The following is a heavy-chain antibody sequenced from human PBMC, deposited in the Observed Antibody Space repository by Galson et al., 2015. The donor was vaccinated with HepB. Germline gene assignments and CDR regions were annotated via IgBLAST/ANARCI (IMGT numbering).Heavy chain of an antibody. CDR3: AKAMSSSWYGYFDL. Sequence: SLRLSCAAPGFTFSSYAMHWVRQAPGKGLEWVAVISYDGSNKYYADSVKGRFTISRDNSKNTLYLQMNSPRAEDTAVYYCAKAMSSSWYGYFDLWGRGTLVTVSS. V-gene: IGHV3-30-3*01. J-gene: IGHJ2*01. D-gene: IGHD6-13*01. CDR1: GFTFSSYA. CDR2: ISYDGSNK.